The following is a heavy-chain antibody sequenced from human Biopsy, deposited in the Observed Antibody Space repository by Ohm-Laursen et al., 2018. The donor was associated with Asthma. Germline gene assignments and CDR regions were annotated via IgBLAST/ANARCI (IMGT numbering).Heavy chain of an antibody. CDR3: ARVPTTLRYFDL. Sequence: VTLSLTCTVSGGSVSSGSYYWSWIRQPPGKGLAWVSYISYSGSTDYNPSLKSRLTISMDTSKKQFSLKLSSVTAADTAVYYCARVPTTLRYFDLWGRGTLVTVSS. V-gene: IGHV4-61*01. CDR2: ISYSGST. D-gene: IGHD2-15*01. CDR1: GGSVSSGSYY. J-gene: IGHJ2*01.